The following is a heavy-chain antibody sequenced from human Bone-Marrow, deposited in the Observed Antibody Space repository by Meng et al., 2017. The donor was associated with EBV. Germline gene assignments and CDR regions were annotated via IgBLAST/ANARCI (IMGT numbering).Heavy chain of an antibody. CDR2: IYSGGNT. V-gene: IGHV3-53*01. Sequence: EVQVVESGGGLIQPGGALRLSCAASGFTVNSNYMSWVRQAPGKGLEWVSVIYSGGNTYYADSVKGRFTISRDNSKNTLYLQMNSLRVEDTAVYYCARDRHPRAFDYWGQGTLVTVSS. J-gene: IGHJ4*02. CDR3: ARDRHPRAFDY. CDR1: GFTVNSNY.